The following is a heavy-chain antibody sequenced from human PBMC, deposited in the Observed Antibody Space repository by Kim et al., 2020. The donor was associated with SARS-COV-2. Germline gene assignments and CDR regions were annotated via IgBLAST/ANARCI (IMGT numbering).Heavy chain of an antibody. J-gene: IGHJ4*02. D-gene: IGHD6-19*01. V-gene: IGHV3-30*09. CDR3: ARDRAVAGTCYFDY. Sequence: ADAGQDRCAITEDSSKNTVYRQMNSLRAEDTAVYYCARDRAVAGTCYFDYWGQGTLVTVSS.